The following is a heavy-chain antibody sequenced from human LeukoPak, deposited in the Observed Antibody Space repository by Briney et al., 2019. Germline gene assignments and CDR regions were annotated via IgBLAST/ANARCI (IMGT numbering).Heavy chain of an antibody. CDR1: GFTFSSYA. Sequence: PGGSLRLSCAASGFTFSSYAMSWVRQAPGKGPEWVSAISGSGGSTYYADSVKGRFTISRDNSKNTLYLQMNSLRAEDTAVYYCAKESRDGYGPPYFDYWGQGTLVTVSS. D-gene: IGHD5-24*01. J-gene: IGHJ4*02. CDR2: ISGSGGST. CDR3: AKESRDGYGPPYFDY. V-gene: IGHV3-23*01.